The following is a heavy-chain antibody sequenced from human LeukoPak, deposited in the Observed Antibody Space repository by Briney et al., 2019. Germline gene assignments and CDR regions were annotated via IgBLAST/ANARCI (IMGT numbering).Heavy chain of an antibody. V-gene: IGHV3-72*01. CDR2: IREKVNSYTT. CDR3: ARGPSRDRRNFYYFPFDY. CDR1: GFTFSDHY. J-gene: IGHJ4*02. Sequence: GGSLRLSCAAPGFTFSDHYMDWVRLAPGKGLEWVGRIREKVNSYTTEYAASVKGRFSISRDDSKNSLYLQMNSLRTEDTAVYYCARGPSRDRRNFYYFPFDYWGQGTLVTVSS. D-gene: IGHD3-10*01.